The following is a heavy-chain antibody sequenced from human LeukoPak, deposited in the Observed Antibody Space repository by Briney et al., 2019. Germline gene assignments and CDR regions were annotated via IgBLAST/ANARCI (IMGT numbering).Heavy chain of an antibody. V-gene: IGHV4-38-2*01. Sequence: SETLSLTCAVSGYFISSGYYWGWIRQPPGKGLEWIGSIYHSGSTYYNPSLKSRVTISVDTSKNQFSLKLSSVTAADTAVYYCARLDSTSWIPSDYWGQGTLVTVSS. CDR3: ARLDSTSWIPSDY. D-gene: IGHD2-2*01. CDR1: GYFISSGYY. CDR2: IYHSGST. J-gene: IGHJ4*02.